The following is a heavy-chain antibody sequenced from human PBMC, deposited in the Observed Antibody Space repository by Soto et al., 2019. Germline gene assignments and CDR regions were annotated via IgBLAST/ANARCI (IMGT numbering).Heavy chain of an antibody. CDR3: ARQTSGAFFDY. CDR2: IYYSGST. V-gene: IGHV4-59*01. J-gene: IGHJ4*02. Sequence: PSETLSLTCTVSGGSISSYYWSWIRQPPGKGLEWIGYIYYSGSTNYNPSLKSRVTISVDTSKNQFSLKLSSVTAADTAVYYCARQTSGAFFDYWGQGTLVTVSS. D-gene: IGHD2-2*01. CDR1: GGSISSYY.